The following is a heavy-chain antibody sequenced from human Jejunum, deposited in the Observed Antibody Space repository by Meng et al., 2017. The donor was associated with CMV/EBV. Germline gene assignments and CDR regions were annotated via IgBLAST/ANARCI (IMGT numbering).Heavy chain of an antibody. Sequence: QVELVRSGAEVGKPGASVKVPCKASGYTYTHHGIGWVRHVPGQGLEWMGWISGYNGDTNYAQKFQGRVTMTTDTSTSTTYMELRSLKSDDTAVYFCARLVVVTSISGPRWFDPWGQGTLVTVSS. CDR1: GYTYTHHG. V-gene: IGHV1-18*04. D-gene: IGHD2-21*02. CDR2: ISGYNGDT. J-gene: IGHJ5*02. CDR3: ARLVVVTSISGPRWFDP.